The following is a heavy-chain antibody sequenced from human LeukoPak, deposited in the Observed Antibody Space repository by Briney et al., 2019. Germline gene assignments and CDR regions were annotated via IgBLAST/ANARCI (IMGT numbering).Heavy chain of an antibody. CDR2: IYYSGST. Sequence: PSETLSLTCTVSGGSISSYYWSWIRQPPGKGLEWIGYIYYSGSTNYNPSLKSRVTISVDTSKNQFSLRLTSVTAADTAVYYCARGGSYYDFWSGYYDYYYYMDVWGKGTTDTVSS. CDR1: GGSISSYY. J-gene: IGHJ6*03. V-gene: IGHV4-59*01. CDR3: ARGGSYYDFWSGYYDYYYYMDV. D-gene: IGHD3-3*01.